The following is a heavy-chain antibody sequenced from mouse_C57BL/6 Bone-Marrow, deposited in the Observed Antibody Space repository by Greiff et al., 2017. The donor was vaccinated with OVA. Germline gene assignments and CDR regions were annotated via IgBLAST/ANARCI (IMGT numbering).Heavy chain of an antibody. D-gene: IGHD1-1*01. Sequence: VKVEESGAELVKPGASVKISCKASGYAFSSYWMNWVKQRPGKGLEWIGQIYPGDGDTNYNGKFKGKATLTADKSSSTAYMQLSSLTSEDSAVYFCARRVAHWYFDVWGTGTTVTVSS. J-gene: IGHJ1*03. CDR3: ARRVAHWYFDV. CDR2: IYPGDGDT. CDR1: GYAFSSYW. V-gene: IGHV1-80*01.